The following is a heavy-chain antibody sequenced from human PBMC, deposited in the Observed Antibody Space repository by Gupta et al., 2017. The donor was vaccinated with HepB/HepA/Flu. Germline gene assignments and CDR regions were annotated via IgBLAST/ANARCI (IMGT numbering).Heavy chain of an antibody. J-gene: IGHJ4*02. V-gene: IGHV3-30-3*01. CDR2: ISNDGSNK. D-gene: IGHD6-19*01. Sequence: LSCAASGFTFSNYAMNWVRQAPGKGLEWVAGISNDGSNKNYADSVKGRFTISRDNSKNTLYLQVHSLRGEDTAGYYCARAPAVAVHFDYWGQGTLVTVSS. CDR3: ARAPAVAVHFDY. CDR1: GFTFSNYA.